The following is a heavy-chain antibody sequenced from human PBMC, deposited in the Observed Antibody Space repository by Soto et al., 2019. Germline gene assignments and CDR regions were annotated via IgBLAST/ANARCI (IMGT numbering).Heavy chain of an antibody. CDR2: IYYMGGT. V-gene: IGHV4-39*01. CDR1: GGSISSSSSY. J-gene: IGHJ4*02. D-gene: IGHD3-3*01. CDR3: ARQSDFWSGYSDY. Sequence: QLPLQASGPGLVKPSETLSRTCTVSGGSISSSSSYWGWIRQPPGKGLEWIGSIYYMGGTYYNPSLKSRVTTSVATFKNQFSLNLCSVTAADTAAYDCARQSDFWSGYSDYWGQGTLVAVSS.